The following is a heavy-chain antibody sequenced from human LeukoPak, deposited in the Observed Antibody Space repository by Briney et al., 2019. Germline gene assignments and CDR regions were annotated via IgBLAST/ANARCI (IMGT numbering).Heavy chain of an antibody. CDR2: IHPDGGTK. V-gene: IGHV3-7*01. CDR1: GLTFRSYW. Sequence: PGGSLRLSCAASGLTFRSYWMSWVRQAPGKGLEWVANIHPDGGTKNYVDSVKGRFTICRDNAANSLYLQMNSLRAEDTAVYYCASTFPYCSGGTCALGGQGTLVTVSS. D-gene: IGHD2-15*01. CDR3: ASTFPYCSGGTCAL. J-gene: IGHJ4*02.